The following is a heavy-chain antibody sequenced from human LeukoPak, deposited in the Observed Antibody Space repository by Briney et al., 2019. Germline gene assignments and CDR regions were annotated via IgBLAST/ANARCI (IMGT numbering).Heavy chain of an antibody. J-gene: IGHJ6*02. CDR3: ARERASYDYYYYYGMDV. D-gene: IGHD1-26*01. CDR1: GFTFSSYS. Sequence: GGSLRLSCAASGFTFSSYSMNWVRQAPGKGLEWVSSISSSSSYIYYADSVKGRFTISRDNAKNSLYLQMNSLRAEDTAVYYCARERASYDYYYYYGMDVWGQGTMVTVSS. V-gene: IGHV3-21*01. CDR2: ISSSSSYI.